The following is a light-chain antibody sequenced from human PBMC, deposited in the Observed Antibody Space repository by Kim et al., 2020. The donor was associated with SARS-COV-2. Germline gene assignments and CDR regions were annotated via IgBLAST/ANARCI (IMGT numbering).Light chain of an antibody. CDR3: QQYNSESPIT. V-gene: IGKV1-5*03. J-gene: IGKJ5*01. Sequence: SVDDRVNITCRASQTISNWLAWYQQKPGKAPKLLIYRASNLESVVPSRFSGSGSGTEFSLTISSLQPDDFAIYYCQQYNSESPITFGQGTRLEIK. CDR1: QTISNW. CDR2: RAS.